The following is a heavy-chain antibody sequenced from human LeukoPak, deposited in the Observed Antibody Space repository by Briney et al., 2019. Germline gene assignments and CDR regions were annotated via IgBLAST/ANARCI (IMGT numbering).Heavy chain of an antibody. D-gene: IGHD2-8*01. Sequence: KAGGSLRLSCAASGVTFSSYTMNWVRQAPGKGLEWVSSITSSSSYIYYADSLRGRFTISRDNARNSLYPQMNSLRAEDTAVYYCAKDTAARMYDLLSYYYYYYMDVWGKGTTVTISS. CDR1: GVTFSSYT. CDR3: AKDTAARMYDLLSYYYYYYMDV. V-gene: IGHV3-21*01. J-gene: IGHJ6*03. CDR2: ITSSSSYI.